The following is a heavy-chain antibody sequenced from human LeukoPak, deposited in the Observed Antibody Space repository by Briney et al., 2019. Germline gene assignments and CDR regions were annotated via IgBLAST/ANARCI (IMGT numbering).Heavy chain of an antibody. CDR1: GFTFSSYG. J-gene: IGHJ4*02. CDR3: ARGGGGVVVSYYFDY. D-gene: IGHD2-15*01. V-gene: IGHV3-30*03. CDR2: ISYDGSSK. Sequence: GGSLRLSCAVSGFTFSSYGMHWVRQAPGKGLEWVAAISYDGSSKYYADSVKGRFTISRDNSKNTLYLQMNSLRAEDTAVYYCARGGGGVVVSYYFDYWGQGTLVTVSS.